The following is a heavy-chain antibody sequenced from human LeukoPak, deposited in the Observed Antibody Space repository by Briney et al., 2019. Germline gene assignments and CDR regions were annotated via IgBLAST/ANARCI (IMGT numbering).Heavy chain of an antibody. Sequence: SETLSLTCTVSGGSISSSSYFWAWIRQPPGKGLEWIGYIYYTGSTDYNPSLKSRVTISVDTSKDQFSLKLSSVTAADTAVYYCAREDNSGWFDYWGQGTLVTVSS. CDR1: GGSISSSSYF. CDR3: AREDNSGWFDY. D-gene: IGHD5-12*01. J-gene: IGHJ4*02. CDR2: IYYTGST. V-gene: IGHV4-39*07.